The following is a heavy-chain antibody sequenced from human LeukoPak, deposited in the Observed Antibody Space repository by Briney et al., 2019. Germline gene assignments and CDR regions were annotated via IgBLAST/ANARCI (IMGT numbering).Heavy chain of an antibody. Sequence: GGSLRLSYAASGFTFSSNYMSWVRQAPGKGLEWVSVIYSGGSTYYADSVKGRFTISRDNSKNTLYLQMNSLRAEDTAVYYCARDLMTSDYGMDVWGQGTTVAVSS. J-gene: IGHJ6*02. CDR2: IYSGGST. D-gene: IGHD4-11*01. CDR1: GFTFSSNY. CDR3: ARDLMTSDYGMDV. V-gene: IGHV3-53*01.